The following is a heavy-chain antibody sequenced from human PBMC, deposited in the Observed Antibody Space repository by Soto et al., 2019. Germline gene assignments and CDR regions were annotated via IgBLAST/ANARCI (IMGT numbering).Heavy chain of an antibody. J-gene: IGHJ5*02. D-gene: IGHD2-15*01. CDR2: TYYRSKWYN. CDR3: ARTFGYCSGGSCPNWFDP. Sequence: PSQTLSLTCAISGDSVSSNSAAWNWIRQSPSRGLEWLGRTYYRSKWYNDYAVSVKSRITINPDTSKNQFSLQLNSVTPEDTAVYYCARTFGYCSGGSCPNWFDPWGQGTLVTVSS. V-gene: IGHV6-1*01. CDR1: GDSVSSNSAA.